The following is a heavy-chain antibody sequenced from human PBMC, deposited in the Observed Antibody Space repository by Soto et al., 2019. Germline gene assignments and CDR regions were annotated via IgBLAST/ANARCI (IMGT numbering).Heavy chain of an antibody. CDR2: MYNTGST. V-gene: IGHV4-59*08. D-gene: IGHD4-17*01. J-gene: IGHJ4*02. Sequence: SETLSLTCTVSGGSISGYYWSWIRQPPGKGLEWIGYMYNTGSTVYNPSFKSRVTISVDTSKNQFSLKLSSVTAADTAVYYCARQHDYGDYFDYWGQGTLVTVSS. CDR3: ARQHDYGDYFDY. CDR1: GGSISGYY.